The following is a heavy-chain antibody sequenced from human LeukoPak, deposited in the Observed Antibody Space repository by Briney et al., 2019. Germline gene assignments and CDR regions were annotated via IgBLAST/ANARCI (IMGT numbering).Heavy chain of an antibody. J-gene: IGHJ1*01. Sequence: PSETLSLTCAVFGGSFSGYFWSWIRQPPGKGLEWIGEINHSGSTNYNPSLKSRVSIIADTSKDQFSLRLSSVTAADTAVYYCARVGIGCYQWEKFFYHWGQGALVTVSS. D-gene: IGHD2-8*01. CDR3: ARVGIGCYQWEKFFYH. CDR1: GGSFSGYF. V-gene: IGHV4-34*01. CDR2: INHSGST.